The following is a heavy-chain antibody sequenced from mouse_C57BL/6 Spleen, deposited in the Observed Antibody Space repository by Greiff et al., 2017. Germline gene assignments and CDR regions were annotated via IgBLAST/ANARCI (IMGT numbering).Heavy chain of an antibody. CDR3: ASYGSSFYWYFDD. D-gene: IGHD1-1*01. CDR2: IYPGSGST. Sequence: VQLQQSGAELVKPGASVKMSCKASGYTFTSYWITWVKQRPGQGLEWIGDIYPGSGSTNYNEKFKSKATLTVDTSSSTAYMQLSSLTSEDSAVYYCASYGSSFYWYFDDWGTGTTVTVSS. V-gene: IGHV1-55*01. J-gene: IGHJ1*03. CDR1: GYTFTSYW.